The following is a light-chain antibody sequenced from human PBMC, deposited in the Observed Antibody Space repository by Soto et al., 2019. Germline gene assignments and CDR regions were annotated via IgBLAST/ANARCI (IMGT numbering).Light chain of an antibody. Sequence: DIQMTQSPSSLSASVGDRVTITCRASQGISNYLAWYQQKPWKVPKLLIYAASALLSGVPPRFSGSGSGTDFTVTISSLQPEDVATYYCQKYDTAPWTFGQGTKVEVK. CDR3: QKYDTAPWT. CDR1: QGISNY. J-gene: IGKJ1*01. CDR2: AAS. V-gene: IGKV1-27*01.